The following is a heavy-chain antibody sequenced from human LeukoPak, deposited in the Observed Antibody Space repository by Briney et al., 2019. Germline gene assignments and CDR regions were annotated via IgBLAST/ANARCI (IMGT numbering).Heavy chain of an antibody. V-gene: IGHV3-23*01. J-gene: IGHJ5*02. Sequence: PGGSLRLSCAASGFTFSSYAMSWVRQAPGRGLEWVSGITATTGRTYYADSVKGRFTISRDNSKNTLYLQMNSLRAEDTGKFYCAKEATSTWYGGWFDRWGQGTLVTVRS. CDR2: ITATTGRT. CDR3: AKEATSTWYGGWFDR. D-gene: IGHD6-13*01. CDR1: GFTFSSYA.